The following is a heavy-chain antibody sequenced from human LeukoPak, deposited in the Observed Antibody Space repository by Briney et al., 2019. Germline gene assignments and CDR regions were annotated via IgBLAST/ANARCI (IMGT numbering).Heavy chain of an antibody. V-gene: IGHV4-34*01. CDR1: GGSFRGYY. CDR3: ARGGRVDYSRPFDY. CDR2: INHSGST. J-gene: IGHJ4*02. D-gene: IGHD4-11*01. Sequence: SETLSLTCAVYGGSFRGYYWSWIRQPPGNGLEWIGEINHSGSTNYIPSLKSRVTISVDTSKNQFSLKLSSVTAADTAVYYCARGGRVDYSRPFDYWGQGTLVTVSS.